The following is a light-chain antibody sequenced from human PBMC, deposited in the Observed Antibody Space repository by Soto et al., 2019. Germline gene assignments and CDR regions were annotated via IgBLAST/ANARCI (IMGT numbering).Light chain of an antibody. CDR2: AAS. CDR1: QGIRND. V-gene: IGKV1-39*01. CDR3: QQSYSSPPT. Sequence: DIQMTQSPSSLSASVGDRVTITWRASQGIRNDLGWYQQKPGKAPKLLIYAASSLQSGVPSRFSGSRSGPDFTLTISSLQPEDFATYYCQQSYSSPPTFGQGTKVDI. J-gene: IGKJ1*01.